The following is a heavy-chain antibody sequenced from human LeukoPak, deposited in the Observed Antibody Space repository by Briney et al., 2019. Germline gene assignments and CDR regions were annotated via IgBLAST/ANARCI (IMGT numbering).Heavy chain of an antibody. J-gene: IGHJ2*01. CDR3: ARGLVVPSYWYFDL. V-gene: IGHV3-13*01. CDR2: IGTAGDT. Sequence: GGSLRLSCAASGFTFSSYDMHWVRQATGKGLEWVSAIGTAGDTYYPGSVKGRFTISRENAKNSLYLQVNSLRAGDTAVYYCARGLVVPSYWYFDLWGRGTLVTVSS. D-gene: IGHD2-8*02. CDR1: GFTFSSYD.